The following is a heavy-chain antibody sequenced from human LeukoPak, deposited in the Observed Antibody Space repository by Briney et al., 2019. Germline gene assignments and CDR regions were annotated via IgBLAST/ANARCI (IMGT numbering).Heavy chain of an antibody. D-gene: IGHD3-22*01. CDR1: GYTFTSYG. Sequence: GASVKVSCKASGYTFTSYGISWVRQAPGQGLEWMGWISAYNGNTNYAQKLQGRVTMTTGTSTSTAYMELRSLRSDDTAVYYCARDVYYYDSSGYYSTNYYYYYMDVWGKGTTVTVSS. J-gene: IGHJ6*03. V-gene: IGHV1-18*01. CDR3: ARDVYYYDSSGYYSTNYYYYYMDV. CDR2: ISAYNGNT.